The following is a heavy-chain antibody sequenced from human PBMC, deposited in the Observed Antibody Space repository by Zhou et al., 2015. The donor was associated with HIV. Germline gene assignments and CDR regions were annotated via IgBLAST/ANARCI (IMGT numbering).Heavy chain of an antibody. J-gene: IGHJ4*02. CDR1: GGTFNNYA. CDR2: IIPIFGPV. Sequence: QVQLVQSGAEAKKPGSSVKVSCKASGGTFNNYAISWVRQAPGQGLEWMGGIIPIFGPVNYAQKFQGRVTITADKSTSTAYMELSSLRSEDTAVYYCARGVSFRSLRGVIPQDYWGQGTLVTVSS. CDR3: ARGVSFRSLRGVIPQDY. D-gene: IGHD3-10*01. V-gene: IGHV1-69*06.